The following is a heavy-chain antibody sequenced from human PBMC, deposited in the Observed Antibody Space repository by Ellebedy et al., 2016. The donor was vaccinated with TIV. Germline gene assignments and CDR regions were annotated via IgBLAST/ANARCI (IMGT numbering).Heavy chain of an antibody. J-gene: IGHJ4*02. CDR1: GFTFSTYS. CDR2: ISSSGSYI. CDR3: AIDHLYVDSDY. Sequence: PGGSLRLSCAASGFTFSTYSMNWVRQAPGKGLEWVSSISSSGSYIYYSDSVKGRFTISRDNAKTSLFLQMNSLRAEDTSVYYCAIDHLYVDSDYWGQGALVTVSS. V-gene: IGHV3-21*01. D-gene: IGHD4-17*01.